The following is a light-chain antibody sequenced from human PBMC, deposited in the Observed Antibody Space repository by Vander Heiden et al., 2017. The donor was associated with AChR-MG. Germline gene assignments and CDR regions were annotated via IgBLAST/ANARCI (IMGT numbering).Light chain of an antibody. CDR1: SGDVGGYNC. CDR3: SLYTSSSTPDVV. Sequence: QAAPTQPSSVFCSPGPSCTISCTGTSGDVGGYNCVSWYQQLPGKAPKLMIYDVSKRPSAVSNRFSGSKSGNTASLTISGLQAEDEADYYFSLYTSSSTPDVVFGWGTTLPVL. CDR2: DVS. V-gene: IGLV2-14*01. J-gene: IGLJ2*01.